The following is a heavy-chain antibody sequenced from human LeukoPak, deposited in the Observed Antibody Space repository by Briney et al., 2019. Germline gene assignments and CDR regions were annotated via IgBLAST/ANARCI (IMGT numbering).Heavy chain of an antibody. CDR1: SGSFSGYY. Sequence: SETLSLTCAVYSGSFSGYYRSWISQPPGKGLEWIGEINHSGSTNYNPSLKSRVTISVDTSKNQFSLKLSSVTAADTAVYYCARVLLGAYCGGDCYRDDAFDIWGQGTMVTVSS. D-gene: IGHD2-21*02. CDR2: INHSGST. V-gene: IGHV4-34*01. CDR3: ARVLLGAYCGGDCYRDDAFDI. J-gene: IGHJ3*02.